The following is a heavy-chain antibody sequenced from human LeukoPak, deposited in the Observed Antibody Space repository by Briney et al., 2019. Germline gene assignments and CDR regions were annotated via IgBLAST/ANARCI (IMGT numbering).Heavy chain of an antibody. CDR2: MNPSGST. D-gene: IGHD1-1*01. V-gene: IGHV4-34*01. CDR3: ARVPDITARPCDT. J-gene: IGHJ5*02. Sequence: KTSETLSLTCAVYGGSFSGYYWTWIRQTPEKGLEWIGEMNPSGSTNYNPSLESRVTIFVDSSKKQFSLRMTSVTAADTGVYYCARVPDITARPCDTWGPGTLVTVSS. CDR1: GGSFSGYY.